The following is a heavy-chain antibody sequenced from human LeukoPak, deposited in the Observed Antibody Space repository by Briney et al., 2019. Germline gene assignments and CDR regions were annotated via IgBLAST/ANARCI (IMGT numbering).Heavy chain of an antibody. D-gene: IGHD3-22*01. CDR3: AKGPFLYYDASGYNYFDS. CDR2: MSGSGGMT. V-gene: IGHV3-23*01. Sequence: GGSLRLSCAASGFTFSSFAMSWVRQAPGEGLWWVSAMSGSGGMTYSADSVKGRFTISKDNSEDTLYLQMNSLRVEDTATYYCAKGPFLYYDASGYNYFDSWGQGTLVTVSS. CDR1: GFTFSSFA. J-gene: IGHJ4*02.